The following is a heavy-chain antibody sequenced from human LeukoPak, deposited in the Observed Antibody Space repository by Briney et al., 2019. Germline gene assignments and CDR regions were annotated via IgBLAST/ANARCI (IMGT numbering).Heavy chain of an antibody. V-gene: IGHV4-34*01. CDR3: AREHEGYFDY. J-gene: IGHJ4*02. CDR2: INHSGST. CDR1: GGSISSYY. Sequence: PSETLSLTCTVSGGSISSYYWSWIRQPPGKGLEWIGEINHSGSTNYNPSLKSRVTISVDTSKNQFSLKLSSVTAADTAVYYCAREHEGYFDYWGQGTLVTVSS.